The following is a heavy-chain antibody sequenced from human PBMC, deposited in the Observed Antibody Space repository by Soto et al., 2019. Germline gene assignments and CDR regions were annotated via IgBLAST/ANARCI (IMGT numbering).Heavy chain of an antibody. V-gene: IGHV4-34*01. J-gene: IGHJ3*02. CDR1: GGSFSGYY. CDR3: ARLRFRITIFGVVIIPDAFDI. CDR2: INHSGST. D-gene: IGHD3-3*01. Sequence: AETLSLTCAVYGGSFSGYYCSWIRQPPGKGLEWIGEINHSGSTNYNPSLKSRVTISVDTSTNQFSLKLSSVTAADTAVYYCARLRFRITIFGVVIIPDAFDIWGQGTMVTVSS.